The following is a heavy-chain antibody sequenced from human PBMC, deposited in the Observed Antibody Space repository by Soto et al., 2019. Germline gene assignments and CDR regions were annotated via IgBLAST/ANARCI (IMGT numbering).Heavy chain of an antibody. V-gene: IGHV3-33*01. J-gene: IGHJ6*02. CDR3: ARDASYYSLWSGYYPSRNGMDV. Sequence: QVQVVESGGGVVQPGRSLRLSCAASGFTFSSFGMHWVRQAPGKGLEWVSLIWLDGSKKSYGDSVKGRFTISRDNSRNTVYLQMNSLRADDTAVYYCARDASYYSLWSGYYPSRNGMDVWGQGTTVTVSS. D-gene: IGHD3-3*01. CDR1: GFTFSSFG. CDR2: IWLDGSKK.